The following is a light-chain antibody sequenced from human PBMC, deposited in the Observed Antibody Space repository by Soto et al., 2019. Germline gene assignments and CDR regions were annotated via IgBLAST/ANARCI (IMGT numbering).Light chain of an antibody. Sequence: DIQMTQSPSTLSASVGDRVIITCRASQSISAWLAWYQQKPGKAPKLLIYKASNLESGVPSRFSGSGSGTEFTLTISGLQPDDFATYYCQQYNSNPLTFVGGTKVEIK. J-gene: IGKJ4*01. V-gene: IGKV1-5*03. CDR1: QSISAW. CDR3: QQYNSNPLT. CDR2: KAS.